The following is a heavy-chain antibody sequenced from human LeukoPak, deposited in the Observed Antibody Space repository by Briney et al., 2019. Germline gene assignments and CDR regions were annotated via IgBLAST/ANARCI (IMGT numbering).Heavy chain of an antibody. CDR2: IYTSGST. Sequence: PSETLSLTCTVSGGSISSGSYYWSWIRQPAGKGLEWIGRIYTSGSTNYNPSLKSRVTISVDTSKNQFSLKLSSVTAADTAVYYCARSYYYGSGSYYTPFDYWGQGTLVTVSS. CDR1: GGSISSGSYY. D-gene: IGHD3-10*01. CDR3: ARSYYYGSGSYYTPFDY. V-gene: IGHV4-61*02. J-gene: IGHJ4*02.